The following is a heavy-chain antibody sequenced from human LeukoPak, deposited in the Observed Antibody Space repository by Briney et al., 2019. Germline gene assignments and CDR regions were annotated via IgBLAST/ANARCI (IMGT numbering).Heavy chain of an antibody. CDR3: ATLGYCSSTSCYVPNTNYYYYYMDV. CDR2: ISGSGGST. CDR1: GFTFSSYA. V-gene: IGHV3-23*01. D-gene: IGHD2-2*01. J-gene: IGHJ6*03. Sequence: GGSLRLSCAASGFTFSSYAMSWVRQAPGKGLEWVSAISGSGGSTYYADSVKGRFTISRDNSKNTLYLQMNSLRAEDTAVYYCATLGYCSSTSCYVPNTNYYYYYMDVWGKGTTVTISS.